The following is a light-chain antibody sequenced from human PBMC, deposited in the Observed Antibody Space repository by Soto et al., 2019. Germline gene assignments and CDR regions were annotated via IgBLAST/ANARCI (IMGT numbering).Light chain of an antibody. J-gene: IGKJ4*01. Sequence: DIQMTQSPSSLSASVGDRVTITCRASQGISSYLAWYQQKPGKAPKLLIYAASTLQSGVPSRFSGSGSGTDFTLTISGLQPEDVATYYCQKYNSAPLTFGGGTKVDIK. CDR2: AAS. V-gene: IGKV1-27*01. CDR3: QKYNSAPLT. CDR1: QGISSY.